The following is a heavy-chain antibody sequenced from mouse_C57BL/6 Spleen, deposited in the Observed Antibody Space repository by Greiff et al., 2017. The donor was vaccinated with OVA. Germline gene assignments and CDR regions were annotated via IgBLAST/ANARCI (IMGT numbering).Heavy chain of an antibody. D-gene: IGHD1-1*01. Sequence: QVQLKQPGAELVRPGSSVKLSCKASGYTFTSYWMDWVKQRPGQGLEWIGNIYPSDSETHYNQKFKDKATLTVDKSSSTAYMQLSSLTSEDSAVYYCARTYGSSYSFDYWGQGTTLTVSS. J-gene: IGHJ2*01. CDR3: ARTYGSSYSFDY. CDR2: IYPSDSET. CDR1: GYTFTSYW. V-gene: IGHV1-61*01.